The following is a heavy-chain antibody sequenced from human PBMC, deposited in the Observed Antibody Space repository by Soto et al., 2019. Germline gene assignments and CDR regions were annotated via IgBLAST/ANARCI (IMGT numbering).Heavy chain of an antibody. D-gene: IGHD4-4*01. Sequence: AGGSLRLSCAASGFTFSSYGMHWVRQAPGKGLEWVAVISYDGSNKYYADSVKGRFTISRDNSKNTLYLQMNSLRAEDTAVYYCANDYSNYGVKVLYGMDVWGQGTTVTVSS. V-gene: IGHV3-30*18. J-gene: IGHJ6*02. CDR3: ANDYSNYGVKVLYGMDV. CDR1: GFTFSSYG. CDR2: ISYDGSNK.